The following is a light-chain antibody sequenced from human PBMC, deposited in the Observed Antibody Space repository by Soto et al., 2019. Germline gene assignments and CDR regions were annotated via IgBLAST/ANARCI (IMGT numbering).Light chain of an antibody. CDR2: DSS. CDR3: QQRRSWPIT. CDR1: QSVSTY. V-gene: IGKV3-11*01. Sequence: EIVLTQSPATLSLSPGERATLSCRSSQSVSTYLAWYQQKPGQTPRLLIYDSSNRATGIPARFSGSGSGTDFTLIISSLEPEDFAVYYCQQRRSWPITFGQGTRLE. J-gene: IGKJ5*01.